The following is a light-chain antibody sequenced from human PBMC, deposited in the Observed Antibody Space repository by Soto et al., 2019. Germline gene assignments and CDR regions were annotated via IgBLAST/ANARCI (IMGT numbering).Light chain of an antibody. CDR1: QSVSSSY. V-gene: IGKV3-20*01. CDR3: QQYGSSPRT. CDR2: GAS. Sequence: EIVLTQSPGTLSLSPGERATLSCRASQSVSSSYLAWYQQKPGQAPRLLIYGASSRATGNPDRFSGSGSGTDFTLTISRLEPEDFAVYYCQQYGSSPRTLGQGTKVDIK. J-gene: IGKJ1*01.